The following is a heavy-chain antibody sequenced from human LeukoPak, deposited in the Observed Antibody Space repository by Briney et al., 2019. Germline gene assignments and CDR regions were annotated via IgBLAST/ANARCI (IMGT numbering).Heavy chain of an antibody. CDR2: IYSGGST. CDR1: GFTFSSYE. J-gene: IGHJ4*02. D-gene: IGHD4/OR15-4a*01. Sequence: GGSLRLSCAASGFTFSSYEMHWGRQAPGKGLEWVSLIYSGGSTYYADSVKGRFTISRDNSKNTLYLQMNSLRAEDTAVYYCARRAGAYSHPYDYWGQGTLVTVSS. CDR3: ARRAGAYSHPYDY. V-gene: IGHV3-66*04.